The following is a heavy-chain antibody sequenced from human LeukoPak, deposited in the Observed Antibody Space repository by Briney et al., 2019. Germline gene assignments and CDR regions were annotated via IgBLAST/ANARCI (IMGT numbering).Heavy chain of an antibody. Sequence: GGTLRLSCAASGFTFSSYGMSWARQAPGKGLEWVANIKQDGSEKYYVDSVKGRFTISRDNAKNSLYLQMNSLRAEDTAVYYCARAPQGASGSYFIDYWGQGTLVTVSS. J-gene: IGHJ4*02. CDR2: IKQDGSEK. V-gene: IGHV3-7*01. CDR3: ARAPQGASGSYFIDY. CDR1: GFTFSSYG. D-gene: IGHD1-26*01.